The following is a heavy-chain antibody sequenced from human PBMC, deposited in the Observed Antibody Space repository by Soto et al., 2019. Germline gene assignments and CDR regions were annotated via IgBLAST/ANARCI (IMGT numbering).Heavy chain of an antibody. J-gene: IGHJ4*02. CDR1: GFTFSDHY. V-gene: IGHV3-72*01. CDR2: TRNKANSYTT. Sequence: GGSLRLSCAASGFTFSDHYMDWVRQAPGKGLEWVGRTRNKANSYTTEYAASVKGRFTISRDDSKNSLYLQMNSLKTEDTAVYYCARGGYCGGDCYNGHDYWGQGTLVTVSS. CDR3: ARGGYCGGDCYNGHDY. D-gene: IGHD2-21*02.